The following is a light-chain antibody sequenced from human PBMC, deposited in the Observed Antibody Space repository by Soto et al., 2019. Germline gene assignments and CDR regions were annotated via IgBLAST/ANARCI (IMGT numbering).Light chain of an antibody. CDR3: QQYNSSPLT. CDR2: EGS. V-gene: IGKV1-5*01. J-gene: IGKJ4*01. Sequence: DIQMTQSPSTLSASIGDTVTITCRANQSISSWLAWYQQKPGKAPKLLISEGSSLESGVPSRFSGSGSGTEFTLTISSLQPDDLATYYCQQYNSSPLTLGGGTKVEIK. CDR1: QSISSW.